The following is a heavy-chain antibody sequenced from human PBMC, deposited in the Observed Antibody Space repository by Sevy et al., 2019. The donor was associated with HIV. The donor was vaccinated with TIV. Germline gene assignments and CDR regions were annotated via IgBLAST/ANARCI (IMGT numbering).Heavy chain of an antibody. V-gene: IGHV1-18*01. J-gene: IGHJ6*02. CDR3: ARDRGWDSSWPLDYYGMDV. D-gene: IGHD6-13*01. CDR2: ISAYNGNT. Sequence: VSVKVSCKASGYTFTSYGISWVRQAPGQGLEWMGWISAYNGNTNYAQKLQGRVTMTTDTSTSTAYMELRSLRSDDTAVYYCARDRGWDSSWPLDYYGMDVWGQGTTVTVS. CDR1: GYTFTSYG.